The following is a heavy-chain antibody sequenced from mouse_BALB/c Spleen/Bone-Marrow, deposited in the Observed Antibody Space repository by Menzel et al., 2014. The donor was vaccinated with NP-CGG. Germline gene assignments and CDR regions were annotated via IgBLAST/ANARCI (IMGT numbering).Heavy chain of an antibody. V-gene: IGHV1-54*01. Sequence: VKLMESGAELVRPGTSVKVSCKASAYAFTNYLIEWIKKRPGQGLEWIGAINPGSDSSTYNEKFRGKATLTADNSSSTAYMQLSSLTSVDSAVYFCARAICYDYDAGGPFAYWGQGTLVTVSA. CDR3: ARAICYDYDAGGPFAY. CDR1: AYAFTNYL. CDR2: INPGSDSS. J-gene: IGHJ3*01. D-gene: IGHD2-4*01.